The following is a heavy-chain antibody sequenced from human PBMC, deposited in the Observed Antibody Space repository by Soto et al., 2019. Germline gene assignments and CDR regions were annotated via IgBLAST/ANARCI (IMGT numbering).Heavy chain of an antibody. CDR2: IFYDGSND. CDR3: ARAMTMTLARIFGMDV. D-gene: IGHD3-3*01. J-gene: IGHJ6*02. V-gene: IGHV3-33*08. Sequence: GGSLRLSCAGSGFFFQNYAMHWVRLAPGKGLEWVAYIFYDGSNDNYADSVKGRFTVSRDNSEGMMYLQMNNLRVEDTGVYFCARAMTMTLARIFGMDVWGLGLRSPSP. CDR1: GFFFQNYA.